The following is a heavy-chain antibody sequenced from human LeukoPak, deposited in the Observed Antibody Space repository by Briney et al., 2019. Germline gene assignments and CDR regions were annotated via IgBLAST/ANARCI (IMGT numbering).Heavy chain of an antibody. CDR2: INSDEATT. Sequence: GGSLRLSCAASGFSLSRYWMHWVRQVPGKGLVWVSHINSDEATTTYADSVKGRFTISADKAKKTLYLQMNSLKAEDTAVYYCARDFIVGVSTLGFDLWGQGAMVTVSS. D-gene: IGHD1-26*01. CDR3: ARDFIVGVSTLGFDL. CDR1: GFSLSRYW. V-gene: IGHV3-74*01. J-gene: IGHJ3*01.